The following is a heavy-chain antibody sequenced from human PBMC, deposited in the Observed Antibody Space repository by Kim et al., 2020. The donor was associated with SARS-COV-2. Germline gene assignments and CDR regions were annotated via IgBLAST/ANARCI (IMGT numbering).Heavy chain of an antibody. CDR3: AREGGLAVAGRDDAFDI. D-gene: IGHD6-19*01. CDR1: GGTFSSYA. V-gene: IGHV1-69*13. Sequence: SVKVSCKASGGTFSSYAISWVRQAPGQGLEWMGGIIPIFGTANYAQKFQGRVTITADESTSTAYMELSSLRSEDTAVYYCAREGGLAVAGRDDAFDIWGQGTMVTVSS. J-gene: IGHJ3*02. CDR2: IIPIFGTA.